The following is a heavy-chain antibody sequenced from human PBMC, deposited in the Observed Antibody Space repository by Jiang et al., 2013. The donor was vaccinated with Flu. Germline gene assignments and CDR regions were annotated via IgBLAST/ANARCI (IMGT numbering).Heavy chain of an antibody. CDR2: IYPGDPDT. CDR1: GYSFPNYW. CDR3: ARVGDSSGYSVYYYNGLDV. V-gene: IGHV5-51*03. Sequence: GAEVKKPGESLKISCKGSGYSFPNYWLAWVRQVPGKGLELMGIIYPGDPDTRYSPSFQGQVTISADKSISTAYLRWSSLKASDTAVYYCARVGDSSGYSVYYYNGLDVWGQGTTVTVSS. D-gene: IGHD3-22*01. J-gene: IGHJ6*02.